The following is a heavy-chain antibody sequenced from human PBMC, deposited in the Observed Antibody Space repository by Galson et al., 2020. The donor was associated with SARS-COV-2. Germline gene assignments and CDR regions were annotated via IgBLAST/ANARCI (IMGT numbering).Heavy chain of an antibody. J-gene: IGHJ4*02. CDR2: IWEDGSNK. Sequence: GGSLRLSCAASGFTFSSYGMHWVRQAPGKGLGWEAVIWEDGSNKYYADSVKGRFTISRDNSKNTLYLQMNSLRAEDTAVYYCARDGIVGATTGLDYWGQGTLVTVSS. V-gene: IGHV3-33*01. CDR1: GFTFSSYG. CDR3: ARDGIVGATTGLDY. D-gene: IGHD1-26*01.